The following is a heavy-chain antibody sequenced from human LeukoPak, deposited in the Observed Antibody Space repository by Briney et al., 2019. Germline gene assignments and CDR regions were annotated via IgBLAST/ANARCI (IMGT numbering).Heavy chain of an antibody. D-gene: IGHD2-15*01. Sequence: GGSLELSCAGSGFSFSDSAMHWVRQASGKGLEWVGRIRTEPKNFATAYAASVRGRFTISRDDSRKTAFLHMNGLKVEDSAVYYCYSTNSSPGGNWFDPWGQGTLVTVSS. CDR3: YSTNSSPGGNWFDP. J-gene: IGHJ5*02. CDR1: GFSFSDSA. V-gene: IGHV3-73*01. CDR2: IRTEPKNFAT.